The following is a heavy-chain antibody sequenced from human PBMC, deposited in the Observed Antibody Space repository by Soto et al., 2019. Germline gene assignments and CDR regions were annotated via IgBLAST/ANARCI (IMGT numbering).Heavy chain of an antibody. CDR1: GDSVSSSSVA. CDR2: TYYRSRWYS. CDR3: ARSEEDSDYYYYGLDV. J-gene: IGHJ6*02. Sequence: SQTLSFPCVISGDSVSSSSVAWNWVRQSPSRGLEWLGRTYYRSRWYSDFAVSVRGRIVINADTSKNQFSLQLNSVTPEDTAVYFCARSEEDSDYYYYGLDVWGQGTTVTVSS. V-gene: IGHV6-1*01. D-gene: IGHD2-15*01.